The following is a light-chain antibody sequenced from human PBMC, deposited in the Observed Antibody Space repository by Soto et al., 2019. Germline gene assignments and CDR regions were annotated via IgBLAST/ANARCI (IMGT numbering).Light chain of an antibody. CDR1: LSVSSY. J-gene: IGKJ1*01. CDR3: QQRSIWPPA. CDR2: DTS. V-gene: IGKV3-11*01. Sequence: VLRQSPATLSLSPGERATLSCRASLSVSSYLAWYQQKPGQAPRLLIYDTSNRATGIPARFSGSGSGTDFTLTISSLEPEDFVVYYCQQRSIWPPAFGQGTKVDIK.